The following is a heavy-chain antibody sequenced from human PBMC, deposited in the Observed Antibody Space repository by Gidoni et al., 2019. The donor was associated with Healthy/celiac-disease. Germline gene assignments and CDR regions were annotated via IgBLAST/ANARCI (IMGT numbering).Heavy chain of an antibody. J-gene: IGHJ4*02. D-gene: IGHD7-27*01. V-gene: IGHV4-61*02. CDR2: IYTSGST. Sequence: QVQLQESGPALVKPSQTLSLTCTVSGCSLSSGSYYWSWIRQPAGKGLEWIGRIYTSGSTNYNPSLKSRVTISVETSKNQFSLKLSSVTAADTAVYYCARDPPNWGQAPDYWGQGTLVTVSS. CDR3: ARDPPNWGQAPDY. CDR1: GCSLSSGSYY.